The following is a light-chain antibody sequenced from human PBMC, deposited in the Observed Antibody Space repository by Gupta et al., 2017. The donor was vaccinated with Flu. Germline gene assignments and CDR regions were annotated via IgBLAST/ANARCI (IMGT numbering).Light chain of an antibody. CDR2: DVS. V-gene: IGLV2-14*03. J-gene: IGLJ2*01. CDR1: NVDVGGYNY. Sequence: ITISCTGTNVDVGGYNYVSWYRQYPGKAPKVMIYDVSDRPSGVSNRFSGSKSGNTASLTISGLQAEDEADYYCSSYSSSTTLVFGGGTKVTVL. CDR3: SSYSSSTTLV.